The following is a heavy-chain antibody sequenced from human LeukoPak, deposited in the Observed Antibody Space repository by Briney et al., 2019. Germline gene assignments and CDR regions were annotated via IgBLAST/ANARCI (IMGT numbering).Heavy chain of an antibody. CDR3: ARGHSSSFRVNWFDP. V-gene: IGHV4-31*03. CDR1: GGSISSGGYY. Sequence: SETLSLTCTVSGGSISSGGYYWSWIRQHPGKGLEWIGYIYYSGSTNYNPSLKSRVTISVDTSKSQFSLKLSSVTAADTAIYFCARGHSSSFRVNWFDPWGQGTLVTVSS. J-gene: IGHJ5*02. CDR2: IYYSGST. D-gene: IGHD6-13*01.